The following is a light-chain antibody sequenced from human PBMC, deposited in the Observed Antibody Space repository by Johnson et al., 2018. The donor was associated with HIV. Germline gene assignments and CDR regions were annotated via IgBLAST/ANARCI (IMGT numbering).Light chain of an antibody. Sequence: QLVLTQPPSVSAAPGQKVTISCSGSSSNIGNNYVSWYQQLPGTAPKLLIYENNKRPSGIPDRFSGSKSGTSATLGITGLQTGDEADYYCGTWDSSLSDFYVCETGTRFTVL. V-gene: IGLV1-51*02. CDR2: ENN. J-gene: IGLJ1*01. CDR1: SSNIGNNY. CDR3: GTWDSSLSDFYV.